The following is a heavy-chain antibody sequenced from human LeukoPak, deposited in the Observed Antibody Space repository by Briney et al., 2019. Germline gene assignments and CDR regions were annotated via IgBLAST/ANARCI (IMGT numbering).Heavy chain of an antibody. CDR3: AREADGSGYRNYFDY. CDR1: GYTFTGYY. CDR2: INPNSGGT. D-gene: IGHD3-22*01. Sequence: ASVKVSCKASGYTFTGYYIHWVRQTPGQGLEWMGWINPNSGGTNYAQKFQGRVTMTRDTSISTAYMELSRLRSDDTAVYYCAREADGSGYRNYFDYWGQGTLVTVSS. J-gene: IGHJ4*02. V-gene: IGHV1-2*02.